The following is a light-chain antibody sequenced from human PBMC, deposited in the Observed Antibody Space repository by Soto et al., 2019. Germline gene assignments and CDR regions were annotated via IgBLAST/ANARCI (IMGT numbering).Light chain of an antibody. Sequence: QSALTQPPSVSGAPGQRATISCTGSSSNIGSTYDVQWYQQLPGTAPKLLIHGNTNRPSGVPDRFSGSKSGTSASLAITGLQADDEADYYCQSYDDSLRVHYVFGTGTKVTVL. V-gene: IGLV1-40*01. CDR2: GNT. CDR1: SSNIGSTYD. CDR3: QSYDDSLRVHYV. J-gene: IGLJ1*01.